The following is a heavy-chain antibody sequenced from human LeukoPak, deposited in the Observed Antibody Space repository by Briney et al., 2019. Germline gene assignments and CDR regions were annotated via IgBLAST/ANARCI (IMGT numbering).Heavy chain of an antibody. CDR3: ARDFDWLPYYPAIPAFGY. J-gene: IGHJ4*02. D-gene: IGHD3-9*01. CDR2: ILPSGGIT. V-gene: IGHV1-46*01. Sequence: GASVKVSCKASGYTFTSYYIHWVRRAPGQGLEWLGVILPSGGITTYAQRFQGRVTLTRDMSTSTVYMELSSLRSEDTAVYYCARDFDWLPYYPAIPAFGYWGQGTLVTVSS. CDR1: GYTFTSYY.